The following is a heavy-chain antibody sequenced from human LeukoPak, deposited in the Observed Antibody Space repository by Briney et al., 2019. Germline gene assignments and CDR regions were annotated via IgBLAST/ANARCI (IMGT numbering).Heavy chain of an antibody. V-gene: IGHV6-1*01. D-gene: IGHD6-13*01. Sequence: SQTLSLTCAISGDSVSSNSAAWNWIRQSPSRGLEWLGRTYYRSKWYNDYAVSVKSRITINPDTSKNQFSLQLNSVTPEDTAVYYCARTPLRIAAAGTRRYYYYGMDVWGRGTTVTVSS. J-gene: IGHJ6*02. CDR1: GDSVSSNSAA. CDR3: ARTPLRIAAAGTRRYYYYGMDV. CDR2: TYYRSKWYN.